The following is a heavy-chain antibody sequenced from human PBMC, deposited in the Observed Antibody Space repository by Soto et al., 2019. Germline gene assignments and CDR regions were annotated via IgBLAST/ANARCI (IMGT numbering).Heavy chain of an antibody. CDR3: ARGGIGRNSNWYGRY. V-gene: IGHV4-59*01. D-gene: IGHD6-13*01. CDR2: IYYNGST. CDR1: GGSIISYY. J-gene: IGHJ4*02. Sequence: QVQLQESGPGLVKPSETLSLTCTVSGGSIISYYWSWIRQPPGKGLEWIGYIYYNGSTNYNPSLKSRVTISVDMSKNQFSLRLSSVTAADTAVYFCARGGIGRNSNWYGRYWGLGTLVTVSS.